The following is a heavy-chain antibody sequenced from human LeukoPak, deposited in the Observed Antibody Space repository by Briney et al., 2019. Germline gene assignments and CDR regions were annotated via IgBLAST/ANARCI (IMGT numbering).Heavy chain of an antibody. CDR1: GFTFSSYW. Sequence: GGSLRLSCAASGFTFSSYWMHWVRQAPGKGLVWVSRINSDGSSTSYADSVKGRFTISRDNAKNTLYLQMNSLRAEDTAVYYCARDQALYSGYDQFDYWGRGTLVTVSS. CDR3: ARDQALYSGYDQFDY. CDR2: INSDGSST. J-gene: IGHJ4*02. D-gene: IGHD5-12*01. V-gene: IGHV3-74*01.